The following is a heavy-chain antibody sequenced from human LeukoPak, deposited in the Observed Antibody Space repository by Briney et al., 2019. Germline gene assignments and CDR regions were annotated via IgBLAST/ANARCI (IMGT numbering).Heavy chain of an antibody. CDR2: IYPGDSDT. D-gene: IGHD2-2*01. Sequence: GESLKISCKGSGYSFTGQWIGWVRQMPGKGLGWMGIIYPGDSDTRYSPSFQGQVTISADKSISTAYLQWSSLKASDTAMYYCARHQGYCSSTSCYVVYWGQGTLVTVSS. CDR3: ARHQGYCSSTSCYVVY. J-gene: IGHJ4*02. CDR1: GYSFTGQW. V-gene: IGHV5-51*01.